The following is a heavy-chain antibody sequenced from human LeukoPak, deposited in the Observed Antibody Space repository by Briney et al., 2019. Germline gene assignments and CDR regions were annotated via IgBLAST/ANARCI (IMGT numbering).Heavy chain of an antibody. Sequence: QPGGSLRLSCAASGFTFSSYAMSWVRQAPGKGLEWVSAISGSGGSTYYADSVKGRFTISRDNSKNTLYLQMDSLRAEDTAVYYCARDYPRFTYYYGSGSQYWGQGTLVTVSS. J-gene: IGHJ4*02. V-gene: IGHV3-23*01. D-gene: IGHD3-10*01. CDR2: ISGSGGST. CDR1: GFTFSSYA. CDR3: ARDYPRFTYYYGSGSQY.